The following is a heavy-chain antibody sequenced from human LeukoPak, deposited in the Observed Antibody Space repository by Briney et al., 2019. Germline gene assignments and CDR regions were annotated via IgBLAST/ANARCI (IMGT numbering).Heavy chain of an antibody. CDR2: ISAYNGNT. D-gene: IGHD1-26*01. Sequence: ASVKVSCKASGYTFTSYGISWVRQAPGQGLEWMGWISAYNGNTDFAQKFQGRVTMATDTSTSTAYMELRSLRSDDTAAYYCARVNGQLPSLDYWGQGTLVTVSS. CDR3: ARVNGQLPSLDY. J-gene: IGHJ4*02. V-gene: IGHV1-18*04. CDR1: GYTFTSYG.